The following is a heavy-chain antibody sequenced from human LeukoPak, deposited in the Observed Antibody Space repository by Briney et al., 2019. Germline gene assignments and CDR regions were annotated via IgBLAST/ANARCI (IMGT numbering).Heavy chain of an antibody. J-gene: IGHJ5*02. V-gene: IGHV4-34*01. CDR2: INHSGST. CDR1: GGSFSGYY. D-gene: IGHD1-26*01. CDR3: AREANGGSSPGDWFDP. Sequence: SETLSLTCAVYGGSFSGYYWSWIRQPPGKGLEWIGEINHSGSTNYNPSLKSRVTISVDTSKNQFSLKLSSVTAADTAVYYCAREANGGSSPGDWFDPWGQGTLVTVSS.